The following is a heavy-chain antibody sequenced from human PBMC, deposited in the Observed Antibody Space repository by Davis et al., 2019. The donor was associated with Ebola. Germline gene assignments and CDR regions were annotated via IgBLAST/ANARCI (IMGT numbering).Heavy chain of an antibody. Sequence: GESLKISCAASGFTFNNYHMNWVRQAPGKGLEWPSSISDTSTYIFYADSVRGRFTIFRDNAKNLLFLQTNNLRVEDTAVYYSARVERRGFDHWAPRTLVTVSS. CDR2: ISDTSTYI. CDR1: GFTFNNYH. J-gene: IGHJ4*02. D-gene: IGHD1-1*01. CDR3: ARVERRGFDH. V-gene: IGHV3-21*01.